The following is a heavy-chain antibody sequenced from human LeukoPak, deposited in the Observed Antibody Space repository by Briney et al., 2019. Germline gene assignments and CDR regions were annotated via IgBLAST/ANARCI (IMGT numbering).Heavy chain of an antibody. J-gene: IGHJ4*02. CDR2: ISSSSSYI. V-gene: IGHV3-21*01. Sequence: GGSLRLSCAASGFTFSSYSMNWVRQAPGKGLEWVSSISSSSSYIYYADSVKGRFTISRDNAKNSLYLQMNSLRGEDTAVYYCASAKLFERRSGAFDYWGQGTLVTVSS. CDR3: ASAKLFERRSGAFDY. D-gene: IGHD2-15*01. CDR1: GFTFSSYS.